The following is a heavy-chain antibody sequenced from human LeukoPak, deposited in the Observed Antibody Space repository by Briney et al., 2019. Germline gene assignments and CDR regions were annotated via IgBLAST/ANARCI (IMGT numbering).Heavy chain of an antibody. CDR1: GFTFSSYS. Sequence: GGSLRLSCAASGFTFSSYSMNWVRQAPGEGLEWVSYISSSSSTIYYADSVKGRFTISRDNAKNSLYLQMNSLRAEDTAVYYCARAPSSHYSSSLDYFDYWGQGTLVTVSS. CDR3: ARAPSSHYSSSLDYFDY. V-gene: IGHV3-48*01. J-gene: IGHJ4*02. CDR2: ISSSSSTI. D-gene: IGHD6-6*01.